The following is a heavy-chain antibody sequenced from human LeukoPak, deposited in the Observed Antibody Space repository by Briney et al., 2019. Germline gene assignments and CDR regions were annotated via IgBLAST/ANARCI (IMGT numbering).Heavy chain of an antibody. CDR1: GFTFNSYG. V-gene: IGHV3-30*18. CDR2: VSYDGKVQ. J-gene: IGHJ4*02. Sequence: GGSLRLSCAASGFTFNSYGMQWVRQTPGERLEWVAVVSYDGKVQYYADSVKGHFTISRDNSKGTLYLQMNSLSSEDTAMYFCAKESTMREANWFDYWGQGTLVTVSS. D-gene: IGHD3-22*01. CDR3: AKESTMREANWFDY.